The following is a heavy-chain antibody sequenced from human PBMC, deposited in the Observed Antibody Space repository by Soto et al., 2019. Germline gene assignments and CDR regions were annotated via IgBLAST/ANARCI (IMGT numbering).Heavy chain of an antibody. Sequence: ASETLSLTCTVSGGSISSYYWSWIRQPPGKGLEWIGYIFYSGSTNRNPSLKSRVTISVDTSKNQFSLKLSSVTAADTAVYYCARVGYCIGTSCHDAFDIWGQGTMVTVSS. D-gene: IGHD2-2*01. J-gene: IGHJ3*02. V-gene: IGHV4-59*01. CDR2: IFYSGST. CDR3: ARVGYCIGTSCHDAFDI. CDR1: GGSISSYY.